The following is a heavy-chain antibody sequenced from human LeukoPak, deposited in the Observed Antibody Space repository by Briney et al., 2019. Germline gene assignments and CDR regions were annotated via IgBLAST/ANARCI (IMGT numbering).Heavy chain of an antibody. Sequence: SVKVSCKASGGTFSSYAISWVRQAPGQGLEWMGGIIPIFGTANYAQKFQGRVTITADESTSTAYMELSSLRSEDTAVYYCARSPLDGYNSLYYYYGMDVWGQGTTVTVSS. J-gene: IGHJ6*02. CDR3: ARSPLDGYNSLYYYYGMDV. CDR1: GGTFSSYA. CDR2: IIPIFGTA. V-gene: IGHV1-69*13. D-gene: IGHD5-24*01.